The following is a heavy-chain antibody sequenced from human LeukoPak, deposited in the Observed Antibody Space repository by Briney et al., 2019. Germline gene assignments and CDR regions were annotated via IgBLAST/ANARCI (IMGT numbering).Heavy chain of an antibody. V-gene: IGHV4-39*01. Sequence: SETLSLTCTVSGGSISSSSYYWGWIRQPPGKGLEWIGSIYYSGSTYYNPSLKSRVTISVDTSKNQFSLKLSSVTAADTAVYYCARIKYSSSSQYWGQGTLVTVSS. CDR3: ARIKYSSSSQY. CDR2: IYYSGST. D-gene: IGHD6-6*01. J-gene: IGHJ4*02. CDR1: GGSISSSSYY.